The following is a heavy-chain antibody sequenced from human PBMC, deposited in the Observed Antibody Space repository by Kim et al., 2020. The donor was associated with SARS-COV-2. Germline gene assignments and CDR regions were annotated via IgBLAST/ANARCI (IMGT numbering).Heavy chain of an antibody. CDR3: SRDVFSSPICHLGWHYGLD. J-gene: IGHJ6*01. CDR1: GGTFSSHA. D-gene: IGHD2-2*01. Sequence: SVKVSCKASGGTFSSHAISWVRQAPGQGLEWMGGIIPIFGTANYAQKFQGRVTITAAESTSPAYMEPSSLRPEATAVYYRSRDVFSSPICHLGWHYGLD. CDR2: IIPIFGTA. V-gene: IGHV1-69*13.